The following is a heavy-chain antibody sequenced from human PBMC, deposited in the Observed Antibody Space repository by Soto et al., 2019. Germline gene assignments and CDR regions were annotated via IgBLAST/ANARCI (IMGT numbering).Heavy chain of an antibody. CDR2: ISAYNGNT. V-gene: IGHV1-18*01. D-gene: IGHD2-8*01. Sequence: ASVKVYCKASGYTFTSYGISWVRQAPGQGLEWMGWISAYNGNTNYAQKLQGRVTMTTDTSTSTAYMELRSLRSDDTAVYYCARGAYCTNGVCYPDAFDIWGQGTMVTVSS. J-gene: IGHJ3*02. CDR1: GYTFTSYG. CDR3: ARGAYCTNGVCYPDAFDI.